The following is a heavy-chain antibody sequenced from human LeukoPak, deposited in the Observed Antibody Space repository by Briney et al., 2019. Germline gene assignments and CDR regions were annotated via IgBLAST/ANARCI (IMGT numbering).Heavy chain of an antibody. CDR3: AKGYYYGSVTYSRAFDV. Sequence: GGSLRLSCAASGLTFDDHAMHWVRQAPGKGLEWVSGISWNSENTGYADSVKGRFTISRDNAKNSLYLQMNSLRAEDTALYYCAKGYYYGSVTYSRAFDVWGQGTMVTVSS. V-gene: IGHV3-9*01. CDR1: GLTFDDHA. J-gene: IGHJ3*01. CDR2: ISWNSENT. D-gene: IGHD3-10*01.